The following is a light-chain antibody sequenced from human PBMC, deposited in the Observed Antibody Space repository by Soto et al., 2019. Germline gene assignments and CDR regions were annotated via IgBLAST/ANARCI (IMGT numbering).Light chain of an antibody. CDR1: QSVSSSY. CDR3: QQYGSSPWT. J-gene: IGKJ1*01. CDR2: GAS. Sequence: EIVLTQSPGTLSLSPGERATLSCRASQSVSSSYLAWYQQKPGQATSLLLYGASSRATGSPDRFSGSGSGTDFTLTISRLEPEDFAVYYCQQYGSSPWTFGQGTKVEIK. V-gene: IGKV3-20*01.